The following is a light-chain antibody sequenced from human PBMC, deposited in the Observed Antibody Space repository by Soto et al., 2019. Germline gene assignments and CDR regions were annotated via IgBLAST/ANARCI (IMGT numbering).Light chain of an antibody. CDR3: QQYGSSQYT. J-gene: IGKJ2*01. Sequence: EIVLTQSPGTLSLSPGERATLSCRASQSVSSSYLAWYQQKPGQAPRPLIYGASSRATGIPDRFSGSGSGTDFTLTISRLEPEDFAVYYCQQYGSSQYTFGQGTKVDIK. V-gene: IGKV3-20*01. CDR2: GAS. CDR1: QSVSSSY.